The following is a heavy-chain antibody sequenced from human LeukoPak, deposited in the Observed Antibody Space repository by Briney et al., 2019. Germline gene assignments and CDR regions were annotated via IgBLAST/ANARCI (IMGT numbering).Heavy chain of an antibody. CDR3: ARDLGDDYDSSGNYFDY. Sequence: ASVKVSCKASGGIFSSYAISWVRQAPGQGLEWMGGIIPIFGTANYAQKFQGRVTITADESTSTAYMELSSLRSEDTAVYYCARDLGDDYDSSGNYFDYWGQGTLVTVSS. CDR1: GGIFSSYA. V-gene: IGHV1-69*01. CDR2: IIPIFGTA. D-gene: IGHD3-22*01. J-gene: IGHJ4*02.